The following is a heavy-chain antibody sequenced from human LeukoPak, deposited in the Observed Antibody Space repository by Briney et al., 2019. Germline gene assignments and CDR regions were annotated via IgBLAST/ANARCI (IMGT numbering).Heavy chain of an antibody. CDR3: ARGGRIALDY. Sequence: GGSLRLSCAASGFTFSSYWMHWVRQVPGKGLVWVSRMNGDGSSTAYADSVKGRFTISRDNAKNTLYLQMNSLRADNTAVYYCARGGRIALDYWGQGTLVTVSS. CDR2: MNGDGSST. CDR1: GFTFSSYW. J-gene: IGHJ4*02. D-gene: IGHD6-13*01. V-gene: IGHV3-74*01.